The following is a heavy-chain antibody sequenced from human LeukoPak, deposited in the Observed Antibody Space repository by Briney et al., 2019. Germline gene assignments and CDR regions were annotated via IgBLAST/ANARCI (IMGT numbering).Heavy chain of an antibody. Sequence: GGSLRLSCAASGFTFSSYSMNWVRQAPGKGLEWVSSISSSSSYIYYADSVKGRFTISRDNAKNSLYLQMNSLRAEDTAVYYCASVSRYFDWSPHYWGQGTLVTVSS. CDR2: ISSSSSYI. CDR1: GFTFSSYS. D-gene: IGHD3-9*01. J-gene: IGHJ4*02. V-gene: IGHV3-21*01. CDR3: ASVSRYFDWSPHY.